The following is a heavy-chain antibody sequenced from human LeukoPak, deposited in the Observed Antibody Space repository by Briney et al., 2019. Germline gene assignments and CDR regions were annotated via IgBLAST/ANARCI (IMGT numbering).Heavy chain of an antibody. CDR3: AKDSLPTSGCRGYFDY. J-gene: IGHJ4*02. Sequence: GGSLRLSCAASGFTFSTYAMTWVRQAPGKGREWVSAISGSGGNTYYANSVKGRFTIPRDNSMNTLYLQMNSLRAEDTAIYYCAKDSLPTSGCRGYFDYWGQGTLVTVSS. CDR1: GFTFSTYA. CDR2: ISGSGGNT. D-gene: IGHD6-25*01. V-gene: IGHV3-23*01.